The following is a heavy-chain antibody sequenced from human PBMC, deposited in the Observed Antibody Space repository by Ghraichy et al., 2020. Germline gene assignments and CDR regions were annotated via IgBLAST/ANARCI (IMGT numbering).Heavy chain of an antibody. Sequence: SETLSLTCAVSGGSISSGGYSWSWIRQPPGKGLEWIGYIYHSGSTYYNPSLKSRVTISVDRSKNQFSLKLSSVTAADTAVYYCARVTGTTYYYYMDVWGKGTTVTVSS. CDR2: IYHSGST. V-gene: IGHV4-30-2*01. CDR3: ARVTGTTYYYYMDV. D-gene: IGHD1-7*01. J-gene: IGHJ6*03. CDR1: GGSISSGGYS.